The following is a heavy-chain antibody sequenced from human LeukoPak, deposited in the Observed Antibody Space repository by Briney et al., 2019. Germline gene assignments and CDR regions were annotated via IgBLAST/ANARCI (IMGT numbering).Heavy chain of an antibody. Sequence: PGGSLRLSCTASGFTFGEHAMSWFRQAPGKGLEWVGFIRSKAYGGTTEYAASVKGRFSISRDDSKSIAYLQMNSLKIEDTAVYYCTRDPKAAAGYLFDYWGQGTLVTVSS. V-gene: IGHV3-49*03. J-gene: IGHJ4*02. CDR3: TRDPKAAAGYLFDY. D-gene: IGHD6-13*01. CDR1: GFTFGEHA. CDR2: IRSKAYGGTT.